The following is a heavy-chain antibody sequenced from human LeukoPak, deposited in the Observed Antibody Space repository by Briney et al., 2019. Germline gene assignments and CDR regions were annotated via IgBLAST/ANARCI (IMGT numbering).Heavy chain of an antibody. CDR3: AKAMVAAPDGAFDI. CDR2: IYHTGST. V-gene: IGHV4-59*02. J-gene: IGHJ3*02. D-gene: IGHD2-15*01. CDR1: GGSVSDYY. Sequence: SETLSLTCTISGGSVSDYYWSWIRQSPGKGLEWIGYIYHTGSTSYSPSLKSRVTISADTSQNQFSLKLSSVTAADTAVYYCAKAMVAAPDGAFDIWGQGTMVTVSS.